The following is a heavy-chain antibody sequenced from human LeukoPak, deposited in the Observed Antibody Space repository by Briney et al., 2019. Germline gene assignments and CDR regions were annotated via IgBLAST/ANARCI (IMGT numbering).Heavy chain of an antibody. CDR1: AGSNNSYY. J-gene: IGHJ5*02. CDR3: ARKAPKKGWFDP. V-gene: IGHV4-4*09. CDR2: THPSGNT. Sequence: SETLSLSCTVSAGSNNSYYWSWIRQPPGKGLEWIGYTHPSGNTNYSPSLKSRVTISIDTSRNQFSLKLSSVTAADTAVYFCARKAPKKGWFDPWGQGTLVTVSS.